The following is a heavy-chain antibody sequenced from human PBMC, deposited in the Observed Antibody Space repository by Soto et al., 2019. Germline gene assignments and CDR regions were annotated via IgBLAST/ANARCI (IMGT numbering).Heavy chain of an antibody. Sequence: GGSLRLSCAASGFTFSSYAMSWVRQAPGKGLEWVSAISGSGGSTYYADYVKGRFTISRDNSKNTLYLQMTSLRAEDTAVYYCAKDLREQSYYFDYWGQGTLVTVSS. V-gene: IGHV3-23*01. D-gene: IGHD6-19*01. J-gene: IGHJ4*02. CDR3: AKDLREQSYYFDY. CDR2: ISGSGGST. CDR1: GFTFSSYA.